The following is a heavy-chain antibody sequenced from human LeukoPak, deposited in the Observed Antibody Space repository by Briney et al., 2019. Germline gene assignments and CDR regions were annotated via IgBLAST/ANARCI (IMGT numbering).Heavy chain of an antibody. V-gene: IGHV1-69*04. J-gene: IGHJ6*02. D-gene: IGHD1-26*01. CDR3: EGLSSSQGLDY. CDR1: GGTIINFA. CDR2: IIPILDLP. Sequence: SLRVSCKASGGTIINFAINWVRQAPGQGLEFLGRIIPILDLPNYPQKFQGRVTTSLDSSTNTAYMELTSLRDDDSAVYYCEGLSSSQGLDYWGQGTTVTVSS.